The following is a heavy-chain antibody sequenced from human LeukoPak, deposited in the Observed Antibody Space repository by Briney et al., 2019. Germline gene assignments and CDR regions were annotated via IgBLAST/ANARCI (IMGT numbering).Heavy chain of an antibody. CDR1: GGSFTGYS. V-gene: IGHV4-59*01. Sequence: RPSETLSLTCAVYGGSFTGYSWSWIRQPPGKGLEWIGYIYYSGSTNYNPSLKSRVTISVDTSKNQFSLKLSSVTAADTAVYYCARTTYYYDSSGFLGVDAFDIWGQGTMVTVSS. J-gene: IGHJ3*02. CDR3: ARTTYYYDSSGFLGVDAFDI. D-gene: IGHD3-22*01. CDR2: IYYSGST.